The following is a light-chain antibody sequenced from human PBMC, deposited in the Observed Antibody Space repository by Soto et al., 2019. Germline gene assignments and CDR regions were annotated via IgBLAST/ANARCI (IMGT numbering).Light chain of an antibody. V-gene: IGLV2-23*01. CDR2: EGS. CDR3: CLYIGATTYV. J-gene: IGLJ1*01. Sequence: QSALTQPASVSGSPEQSITISCTGTSSDVGAYNLVSWYQQHPGKAPRLIIYEGSKRPSGISHRFSGSTSVNSASLTISGLQADDEADYYCCLYIGATTYVFGTGTKVTVL. CDR1: SSDVGAYNL.